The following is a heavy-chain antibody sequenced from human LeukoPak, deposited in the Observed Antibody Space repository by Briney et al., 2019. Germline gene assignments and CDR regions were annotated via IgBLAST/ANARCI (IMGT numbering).Heavy chain of an antibody. D-gene: IGHD2-15*01. CDR3: AGRYCSGGSCPYRDVDY. Sequence: SETLSLTCTVSGGSISSYYWSWIRQPPGKGLEWIGYIYYSGSTNYNPSLKSRVTISVDTSKNQFSLKLSSVTAADTAVYYCAGRYCSGGSCPYRDVDYWGQGTLVTVSS. V-gene: IGHV4-59*01. CDR2: IYYSGST. J-gene: IGHJ4*02. CDR1: GGSISSYY.